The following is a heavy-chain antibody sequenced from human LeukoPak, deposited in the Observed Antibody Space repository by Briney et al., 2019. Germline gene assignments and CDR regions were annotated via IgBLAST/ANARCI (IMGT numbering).Heavy chain of an antibody. Sequence: ASETLSLTCAVSGGSISSGGYSWSWIRQPPGKGLEWIGYMYHSGSTYYNPSLKSRVAISVDRSKNQFSLKLSSVTAADTAVYYCARGRYYGSGSYYKNPRGYYFDYWGQGTLVTVSS. V-gene: IGHV4-30-2*01. CDR3: ARGRYYGSGSYYKNPRGYYFDY. CDR2: MYHSGST. CDR1: GGSISSGGYS. J-gene: IGHJ4*02. D-gene: IGHD3-10*01.